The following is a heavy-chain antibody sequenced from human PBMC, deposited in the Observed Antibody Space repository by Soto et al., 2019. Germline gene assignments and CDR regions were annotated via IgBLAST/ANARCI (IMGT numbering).Heavy chain of an antibody. Sequence: ASVKVSCKASGYTFTGYYMHWARHAPGQGLEWMGWINPNSGGTNYAQKFQGWVTMTRDTSISTAYMELSRLRSDDTAVYYCARDPYPTIFGGYYYYYGMDVWGQGTTVTVSS. CDR1: GYTFTGYY. CDR2: INPNSGGT. V-gene: IGHV1-2*04. CDR3: ARDPYPTIFGGYYYYYGMDV. J-gene: IGHJ6*02. D-gene: IGHD3-3*01.